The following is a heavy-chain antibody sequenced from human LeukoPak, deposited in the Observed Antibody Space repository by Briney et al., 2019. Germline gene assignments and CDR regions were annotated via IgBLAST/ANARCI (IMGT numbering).Heavy chain of an antibody. J-gene: IGHJ3*02. CDR1: GYTFTSYD. CDR2: MNPNSGNT. CDR3: ARATDCSSTSCKNAFDI. Sequence: ASVKVSCKASGYTFTSYDINWVRQATGQGLEWMGWMNPNSGNTGYAQKFQGRVTITRNTSISTAYMELSSLRSEDTAVYYCARATDCSSTSCKNAFDIWGQGTMVTVSS. V-gene: IGHV1-8*03. D-gene: IGHD2-2*01.